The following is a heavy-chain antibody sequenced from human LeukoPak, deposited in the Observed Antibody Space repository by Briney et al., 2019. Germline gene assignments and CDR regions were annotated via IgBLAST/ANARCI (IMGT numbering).Heavy chain of an antibody. V-gene: IGHV4-59*01. J-gene: IGHJ4*02. CDR3: ARHHNYASGAIDY. D-gene: IGHD3-10*01. Sequence: SETLSLTCTVYGGSFSGYYWSWIRHPPGKGLEWIGYIYYSGSTDYNPSLKSRVTISVDTSKNQFSLKLSSVTAADTAVYYCARHHNYASGAIDYWGQGTLVTVSA. CDR2: IYYSGST. CDR1: GGSFSGYY.